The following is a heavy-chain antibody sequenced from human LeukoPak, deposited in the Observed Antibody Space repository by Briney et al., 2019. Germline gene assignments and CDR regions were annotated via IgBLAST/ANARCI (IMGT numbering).Heavy chain of an antibody. V-gene: IGHV3-30*02. CDR1: GFTFSSYG. D-gene: IGHD3-9*01. CDR3: AKAGILTGYGAFDI. CDR2: IRYDGSNK. J-gene: IGHJ3*02. Sequence: PGGSLRLSCAASGFTFSSYGMHWVRQAPGKGLEWVAFIRYDGSNKYYADSVKGRFTISRDNSKNTLYLQMNSLRAEDTAVYYCAKAGILTGYGAFDIWGQGTMVTVSS.